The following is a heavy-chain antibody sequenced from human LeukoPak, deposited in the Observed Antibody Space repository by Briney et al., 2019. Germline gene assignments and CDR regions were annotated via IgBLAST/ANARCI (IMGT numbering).Heavy chain of an antibody. V-gene: IGHV5-51*01. CDR3: ARPTKRGYDSSFDY. J-gene: IGHJ4*02. CDR2: IYPGDSDT. D-gene: IGHD3-22*01. Sequence: GESLKISCKGSGYSFTNYWIAWVRQMPGQGLEWIGIIYPGDSDTRYSPSFQGQVTISADKSINTAYLQWNSLKASDTAMYYCARPTKRGYDSSFDYWGQGSLVTVSS. CDR1: GYSFTNYW.